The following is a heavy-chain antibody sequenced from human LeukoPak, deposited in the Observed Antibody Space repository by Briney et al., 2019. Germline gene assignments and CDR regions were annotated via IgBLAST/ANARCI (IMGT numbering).Heavy chain of an antibody. Sequence: SETLSLTCTVSGASIRNYYWSWIRQPPGKGLEWTGYIYNSGSTNYNPSLKSRVTISVDTSKNQFSLRLRSVTAADTAMYYCARDQDDYGDYVWFDPWGQGTLVTVSS. V-gene: IGHV4-59*01. D-gene: IGHD4-17*01. CDR1: GASIRNYY. CDR2: IYNSGST. J-gene: IGHJ5*02. CDR3: ARDQDDYGDYVWFDP.